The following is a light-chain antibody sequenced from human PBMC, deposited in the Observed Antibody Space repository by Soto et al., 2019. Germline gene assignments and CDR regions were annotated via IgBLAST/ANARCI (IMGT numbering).Light chain of an antibody. J-gene: IGKJ5*01. CDR2: SAS. CDR3: EQTYRTPVT. V-gene: IGKV1-39*01. Sequence: DIQMTQCPSSLSASVGDRVTVTCRTSQNVNNYLDWYHQRPWKAPKLLIYSASTVQSGVPLRFSGSVSGTNFSLTINSLQPADFATYYCEQTYRTPVTFGQGTRLEN. CDR1: QNVNNY.